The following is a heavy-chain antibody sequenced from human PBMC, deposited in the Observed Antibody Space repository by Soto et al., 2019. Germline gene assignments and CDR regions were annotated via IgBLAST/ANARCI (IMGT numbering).Heavy chain of an antibody. D-gene: IGHD6-19*01. CDR2: ISCCGGST. Sequence: EVQLLESGGGVVQPGGSLRLSCVASGFNFKKFAMSWVRQAPGEGLEWVSGISCCGGSTSYADSVKGRFSIARDDSTNTLYLQMNNLRVEDPAQYYCAKADGEQWLLPHLDKWGQGTLVTVS. CDR1: GFNFKKFA. CDR3: AKADGEQWLLPHLDK. J-gene: IGHJ4*02. V-gene: IGHV3-23*01.